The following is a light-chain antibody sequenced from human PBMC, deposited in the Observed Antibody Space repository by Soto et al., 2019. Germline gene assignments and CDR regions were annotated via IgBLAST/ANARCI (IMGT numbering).Light chain of an antibody. J-gene: IGKJ1*01. CDR1: QTVSSY. V-gene: IGKV3-20*01. CDR3: PQYGSLPPT. Sequence: EIVLAQSPPTLSLCPGEGATLSCRASQTVSSYLGWYQHKPGQAPRLLIYDVYSRATGITARFSGSGSGKEFTLNISRLEPEDFAVFYCPQYGSLPPTFGQGTKVDIK. CDR2: DVY.